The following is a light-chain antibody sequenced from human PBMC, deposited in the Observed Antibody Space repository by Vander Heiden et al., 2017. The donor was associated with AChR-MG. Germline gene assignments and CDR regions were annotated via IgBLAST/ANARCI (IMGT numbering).Light chain of an antibody. J-gene: IGLJ2*01. Sequence: SYELTQPPSVSVAPGQTASITCSGDKLGDKYASWYQQKPGQSPVLVMYQDSKRPSGIPERFSGSNSGNTATLTISGTQAMDEADYYCQAWDSSTGVFGGGTKLTVL. CDR1: KLGDKY. CDR2: QDS. V-gene: IGLV3-1*01. CDR3: QAWDSSTGV.